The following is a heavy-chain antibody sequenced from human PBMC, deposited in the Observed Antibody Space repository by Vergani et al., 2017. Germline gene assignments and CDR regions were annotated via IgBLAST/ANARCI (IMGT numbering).Heavy chain of an antibody. V-gene: IGHV1-46*02. CDR2: INPSGGST. J-gene: IGHJ4*02. CDR1: GYIFKNYY. Sequence: VQLVQSGAEVRKPGASETVSCTASGYIFKNYYIHWVRQAPGQGLEWMGIINPSGGSTTYAQQFQGRLTMTRDTSTSTVYMDLSNLRSEDTAVYYCARPHGDILPPDPRRLDYWGQGTLVTVSS. CDR3: ARPHGDILPPDPRRLDY.